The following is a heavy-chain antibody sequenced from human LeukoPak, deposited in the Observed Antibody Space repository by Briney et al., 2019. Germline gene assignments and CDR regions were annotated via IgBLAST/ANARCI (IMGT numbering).Heavy chain of an antibody. J-gene: IGHJ4*02. CDR1: GGTFSSYA. CDR3: ARDSPGGSGSHYFDY. V-gene: IGHV1-69*06. CDR2: IIPIFGTA. Sequence: GSSVKVSCKASGGTFSSYAISWVRQAPGQGLERMGGIIPIFGTANYAQKFQGRVTITADKSTSTAYMELSSLRSEDTAVYYCARDSPGGSGSHYFDYWGQGTLVTVSS. D-gene: IGHD3-10*01.